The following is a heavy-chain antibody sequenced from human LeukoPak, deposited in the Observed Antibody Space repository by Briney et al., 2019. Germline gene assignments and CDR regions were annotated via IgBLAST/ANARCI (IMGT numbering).Heavy chain of an antibody. CDR3: ASSSSLDGYYYYMDV. CDR2: IYYSGST. CDR1: GGSISSYY. D-gene: IGHD6-13*01. J-gene: IGHJ6*03. V-gene: IGHV4-59*01. Sequence: SETLSLTCTVSGGSISSYYWSWIRQPPGKGLEWIGYIYYSGSTNYNPSLKSRVTISVDTSKNQFSLKLSSVTAADTAVYYCASSSSLDGYYYYMDVWGKGATVTISS.